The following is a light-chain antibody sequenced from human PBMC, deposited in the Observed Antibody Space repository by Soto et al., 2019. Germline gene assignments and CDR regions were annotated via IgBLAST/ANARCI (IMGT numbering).Light chain of an antibody. CDR3: SSYPSSSTYV. V-gene: IGLV2-14*01. CDR1: SSDVGGYNY. Sequence: QSALTQPASVSGSPGQSMTISCTGTSSDVGGYNYVSWYQQHPGKAPKLMINDVSNRPSGVSNRFSGSKSGNTASLTISGLKAEDEADYYCSSYPSSSTYVFGTGTKVTVL. CDR2: DVS. J-gene: IGLJ1*01.